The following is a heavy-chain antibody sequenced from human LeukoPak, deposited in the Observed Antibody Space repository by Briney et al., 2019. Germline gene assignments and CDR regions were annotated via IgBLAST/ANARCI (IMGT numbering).Heavy chain of an antibody. D-gene: IGHD3-16*01. Sequence: GSLRLSCAASGFTFSSYAMHWVRQAPGKGLEWVAVISYDGSNKYYADSVKGRFTISRDNSKNTLYLQMNSLKTEDTAVYYCTRHGVSDYWGQGTLVTVSS. CDR3: TRHGVSDY. CDR2: ISYDGSNK. V-gene: IGHV3-30-3*01. J-gene: IGHJ4*02. CDR1: GFTFSSYA.